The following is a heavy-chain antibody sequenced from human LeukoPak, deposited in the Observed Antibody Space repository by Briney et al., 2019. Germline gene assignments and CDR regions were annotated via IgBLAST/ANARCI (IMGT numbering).Heavy chain of an antibody. CDR2: IKQDGSEK. Sequence: GGSLRLSCAASGFTFSSYWMSWVRQAPGKGLEWVANIKQDGSEKYYVDSVKGRFTISRDNAKNSLYLQMNSLRAEDTAVYYCAKIVQRLGEFGYYYYMDVWGKGTTVTISS. V-gene: IGHV3-7*01. J-gene: IGHJ6*03. D-gene: IGHD3-16*01. CDR3: AKIVQRLGEFGYYYYMDV. CDR1: GFTFSSYW.